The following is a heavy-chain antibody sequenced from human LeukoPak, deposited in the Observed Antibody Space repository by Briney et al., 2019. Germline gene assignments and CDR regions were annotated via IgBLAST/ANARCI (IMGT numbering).Heavy chain of an antibody. D-gene: IGHD2-21*01. CDR3: AKGLRNQMLHPYYFEY. CDR1: GFTFSDYS. V-gene: IGHV3-21*01. Sequence: GGSLRLSCAASGFTFSDYSMNWVRQAPGRGLEWVSFISSVSGYIYYADSVKDRFTISRDNARNSLYLQMNSLRAEDTAVYYCAKGLRNQMLHPYYFEYWGQGVLVTVSS. CDR2: ISSVSGYI. J-gene: IGHJ4*02.